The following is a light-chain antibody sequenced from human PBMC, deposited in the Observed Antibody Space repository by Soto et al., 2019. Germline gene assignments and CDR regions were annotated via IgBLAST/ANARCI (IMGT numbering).Light chain of an antibody. CDR1: SSDVGDYNY. CDR3: CSYTNRATYV. V-gene: IGLV2-14*01. CDR2: QVS. Sequence: QSALTQPASVSGSPGQSITISCTGTSSDVGDYNYVSWYQQHPGKAPQLMIYQVSNRPSGVSSRFSGSKSGDTASLTISGLQAEDEGEYHCCSYTNRATYVFGTGTKVTVL. J-gene: IGLJ1*01.